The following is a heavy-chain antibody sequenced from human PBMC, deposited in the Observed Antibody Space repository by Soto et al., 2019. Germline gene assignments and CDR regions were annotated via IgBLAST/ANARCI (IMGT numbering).Heavy chain of an antibody. D-gene: IGHD6-25*01. CDR3: ARVMASSSSGCDH. CDR1: GFIFSSHD. Sequence: EVQLVESGGGLVQPGWTLRLSCAASGFIFSSHDMHWVRQVTGRGLEWVAAIGAAGDTYFPDSLKGRFTISRENDKNSLYLQMIGLRAGDTGIYYCARVMASSSSGCDHWCRGTLLTVSS. CDR2: IGAAGDT. V-gene: IGHV3-13*01. J-gene: IGHJ5*02.